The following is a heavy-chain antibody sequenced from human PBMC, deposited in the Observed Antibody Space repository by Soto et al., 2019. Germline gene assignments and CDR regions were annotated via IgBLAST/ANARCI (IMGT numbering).Heavy chain of an antibody. CDR3: ARDRVEAALGTFDQ. Sequence: QVQLVQSGAEVKKPGASVKVCCKTSGYTFSTYPISWVRQAPGQGLEWVGWISTYNGKTNYGQKFQGRVTITTDTSTSTAYMDLRNLRPDDTAVYYCARDRVEAALGTFDQWGQGTLVTVSS. J-gene: IGHJ4*02. CDR2: ISTYNGKT. V-gene: IGHV1-18*01. CDR1: GYTFSTYP. D-gene: IGHD6-13*01.